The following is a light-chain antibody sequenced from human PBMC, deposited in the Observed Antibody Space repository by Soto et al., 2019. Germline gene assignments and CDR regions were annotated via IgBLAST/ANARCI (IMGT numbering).Light chain of an antibody. J-gene: IGKJ1*01. V-gene: IGKV1-12*01. CDR2: ATV. Sequence: DIQMTQSPSSVSASVGERVTITCRASQGVSSWLAWYQQKPGKPPTLLIYATVTLERGVPSRFSGSGTGTDFPLTISHLQPEDCAIYFCQQAHSLPWTFGQGTKVEIK. CDR3: QQAHSLPWT. CDR1: QGVSSW.